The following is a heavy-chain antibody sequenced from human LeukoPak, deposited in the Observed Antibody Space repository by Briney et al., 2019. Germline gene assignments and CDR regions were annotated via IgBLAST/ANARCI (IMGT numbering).Heavy chain of an antibody. D-gene: IGHD6-13*01. CDR1: GYTFTGYY. CDR2: INLNSGGT. CDR3: ARDHSSSGQLFDF. Sequence: ASVKVSCKASGYTFTGYYMHWVRQAPGQGLEWMGWINLNSGGTNYAQKFQGRVTMTRDTSISTAYMELSRLRSDDTAVYYCARDHSSSGQLFDFWGQGTPVTVSS. V-gene: IGHV1-2*02. J-gene: IGHJ4*02.